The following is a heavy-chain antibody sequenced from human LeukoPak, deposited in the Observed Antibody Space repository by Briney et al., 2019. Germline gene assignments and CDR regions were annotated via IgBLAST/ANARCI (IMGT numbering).Heavy chain of an antibody. D-gene: IGHD1-26*01. CDR2: IYSAGAT. CDR1: GFTVSDNY. J-gene: IGHJ3*02. CDR3: ARIEWERLGRAFDI. Sequence: DPGGSLRLSCAASGFTVSDNYMTWVRQAPGKGLEWVSSIYSAGATHYAESVKGRFTISRDNSKNTLYLQMKSLRAEDMAVYYCARIEWERLGRAFDIWGQGTMVTVSS. V-gene: IGHV3-53*01.